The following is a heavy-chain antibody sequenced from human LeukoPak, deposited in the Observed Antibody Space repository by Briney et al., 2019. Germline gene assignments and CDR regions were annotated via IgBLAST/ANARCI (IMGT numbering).Heavy chain of an antibody. CDR3: ARREHGHFQH. J-gene: IGHJ1*01. D-gene: IGHD1/OR15-1a*01. V-gene: IGHV4-30-2*01. CDR1: GGSISSGGYS. CDR2: IYHSGST. Sequence: SQTLSLTCAVSGGSISSGGYSWSWIRQPPGKGLEWIGYIYHSGSTYYNPSLKSRVTISVDRSKNQFSLKLSSVTAADTAVYYCARREHGHFQHWGQGTLVTVSS.